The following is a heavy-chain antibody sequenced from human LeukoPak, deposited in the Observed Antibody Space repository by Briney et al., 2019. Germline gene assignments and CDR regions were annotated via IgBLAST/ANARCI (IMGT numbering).Heavy chain of an antibody. Sequence: ETLSLTCTVSGGSISSYYWSWVRRAPGKGLEWVSAISGSGGSTYYADSVKGRFTISRDNSKNTLYLQMNSLRAEDTAVYYCAKRIAAAGTNPDYWGQGTLVTVSS. CDR2: ISGSGGST. V-gene: IGHV3-23*01. CDR1: GGSISSYY. CDR3: AKRIAAAGTNPDY. D-gene: IGHD6-13*01. J-gene: IGHJ4*02.